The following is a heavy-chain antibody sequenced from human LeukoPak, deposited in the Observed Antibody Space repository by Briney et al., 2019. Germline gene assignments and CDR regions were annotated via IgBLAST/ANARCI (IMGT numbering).Heavy chain of an antibody. J-gene: IGHJ6*02. V-gene: IGHV1-69*04. CDR1: GGTFSSYA. CDR3: ARDQKVGATPYFGMDV. Sequence: SVKVSCKASGGTFSSYAINWVRQAPGQGLEWMGRIIPMLGTVNYAQKFQGRVTIIADKFTSTAYMELSSLRSEDTATYYCARDQKVGATPYFGMDVWGQGTTVTVSS. D-gene: IGHD1-26*01. CDR2: IIPMLGTV.